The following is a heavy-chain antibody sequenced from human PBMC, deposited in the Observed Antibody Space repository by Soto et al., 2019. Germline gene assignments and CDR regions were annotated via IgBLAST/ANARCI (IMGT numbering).Heavy chain of an antibody. CDR2: IIPIFGTA. CDR1: GGTFSSYA. J-gene: IGHJ4*02. Sequence: EASVKVSCKASGGTFSSYAISWVRQAPGQGLEWMGGIIPIFGTANYAQKFQGRVTITADESTSTAYMELSSLRSEDTAVYYCARVLSSGYYLGVLGYWGQGTLVTVSS. CDR3: ARVLSSGYYLGVLGY. V-gene: IGHV1-69*13. D-gene: IGHD3-22*01.